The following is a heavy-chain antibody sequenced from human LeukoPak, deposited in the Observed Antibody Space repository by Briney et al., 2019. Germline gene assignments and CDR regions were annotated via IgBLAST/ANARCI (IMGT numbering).Heavy chain of an antibody. V-gene: IGHV1-69*01. CDR1: GGTFSSYA. J-gene: IGHJ4*02. CDR2: IIPIFGPA. CDR3: AKQNNDPEEVVDY. D-gene: IGHD1/OR15-1a*01. Sequence: ASVKVSCKASGGTFSSYAISWVRQAPGPGLEGVGGIIPIFGPANYAQKFQGRVTITADESTRPAYLELSTLISKNTAVYYCAKQNNDPEEVVDYCGQGNLVTVSS.